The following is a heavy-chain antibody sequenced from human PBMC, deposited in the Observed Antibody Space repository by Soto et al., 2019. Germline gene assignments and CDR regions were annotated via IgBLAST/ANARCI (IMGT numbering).Heavy chain of an antibody. CDR3: ARDVLQAAAPTA. CDR1: GGTFSSYA. Sequence: SVKVSCKASGGTFSSYAISWVRQAPGQGLEWMGGIIPIFGTANYAQKFQGRVTITADESTSTAYMELSSLRSEDTAVYYCARDVLQAAAPTAWGQGTLVTVSS. V-gene: IGHV1-69*13. D-gene: IGHD6-13*01. CDR2: IIPIFGTA. J-gene: IGHJ4*02.